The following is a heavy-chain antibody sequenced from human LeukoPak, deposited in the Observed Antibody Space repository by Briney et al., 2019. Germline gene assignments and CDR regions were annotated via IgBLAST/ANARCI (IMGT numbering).Heavy chain of an antibody. Sequence: PGGSLRLSCAASGFTFSNYRMNWVRQAPGKGLEWVSYISSSTSGATIYYADSVRGRFTISRDNAKNSLYLQMNSLRAEDTAVYYCARDLTSTYYYDSSGYSHFDYWGQGTLVTVYS. CDR3: ARDLTSTYYYDSSGYSHFDY. V-gene: IGHV3-48*04. CDR1: GFTFSNYR. J-gene: IGHJ4*02. D-gene: IGHD3-22*01. CDR2: ISSSTSGATI.